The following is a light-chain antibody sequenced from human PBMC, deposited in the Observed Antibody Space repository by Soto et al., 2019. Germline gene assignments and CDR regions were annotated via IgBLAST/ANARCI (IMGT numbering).Light chain of an antibody. CDR3: QQYGSSPPT. Sequence: EIVLTQSPGTLSLSPGERATLSCRASQSVSSSYLAWYQQKPGQAPRLLIYGASSRATGIPDRFSGSGSGTDFTLTISRLEPEEFAVYSCQQYGSSPPTFGQGTNVEIK. J-gene: IGKJ1*01. CDR1: QSVSSSY. V-gene: IGKV3-20*01. CDR2: GAS.